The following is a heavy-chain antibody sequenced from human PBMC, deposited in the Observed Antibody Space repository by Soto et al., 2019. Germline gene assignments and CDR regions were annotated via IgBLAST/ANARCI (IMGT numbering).Heavy chain of an antibody. CDR1: GFSLSTGGVG. CDR3: AHSRCGGDCLQSYSSHYYYGMDV. CDR2: IYWDDDK. V-gene: IGHV2-5*02. D-gene: IGHD2-21*02. Sequence: QITLKESGPSLVKPTQTLTLTCTFSGFSLSTGGVGVGWIRQPPGKALEWLALIYWDDDKRYRPSLRSRLTVTNDTSKNQVVLTMTNMDPVDTATYYCAHSRCGGDCLQSYSSHYYYGMDVWGQGTTVTVSS. J-gene: IGHJ6*02.